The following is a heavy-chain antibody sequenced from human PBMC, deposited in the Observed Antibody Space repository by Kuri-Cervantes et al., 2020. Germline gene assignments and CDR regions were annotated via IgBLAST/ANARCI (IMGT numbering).Heavy chain of an antibody. Sequence: GESLKISCAASGFTFSSYAMHWVRQAPGKGLEWVAVISYDGSNKYYADSVKGRFTISRDNSKNTLYLQMNSLRAEDTAVYYCAKERLVGGSYYYYFDYWGQGTLVTVSS. V-gene: IGHV3-30*01. J-gene: IGHJ4*02. CDR1: GFTFSSYA. D-gene: IGHD1-26*01. CDR2: ISYDGSNK. CDR3: AKERLVGGSYYYYFDY.